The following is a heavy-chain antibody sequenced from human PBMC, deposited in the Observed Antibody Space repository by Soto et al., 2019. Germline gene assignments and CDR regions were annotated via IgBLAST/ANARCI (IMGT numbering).Heavy chain of an antibody. V-gene: IGHV3-23*01. D-gene: IGHD1-1*01. CDR1: GFTFSSYV. J-gene: IGHJ3*02. CDR3: AKGLERYQDAFDI. Sequence: GGSLRLSCAASGFTFSSYVMTWVRQAPGKGLEWVSDVTGSGGSTYYADSVKGRFTISRDNSKNTLYLQMNSLRDEDTAVYYCAKGLERYQDAFDIWGQGTLVTVS. CDR2: VTGSGGST.